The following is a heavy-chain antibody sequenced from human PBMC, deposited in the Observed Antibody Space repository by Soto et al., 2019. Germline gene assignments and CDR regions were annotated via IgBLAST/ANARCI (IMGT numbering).Heavy chain of an antibody. CDR1: GGSISSGDYY. D-gene: IGHD3-10*01. J-gene: IGHJ4*02. CDR2: IYYSGST. CDR3: ATIKLGSNRLDY. V-gene: IGHV4-30-4*01. Sequence: QVQLQESGPGLVKPSQTLSLTCTVSGGSISSGDYYWSWIRQPPGKGLEWIGYIYYSGSTYYNPSLKSRVTRSVDTSQNHFSLKLSSVTAADTAVYYCATIKLGSNRLDYWGQGTLVTVSS.